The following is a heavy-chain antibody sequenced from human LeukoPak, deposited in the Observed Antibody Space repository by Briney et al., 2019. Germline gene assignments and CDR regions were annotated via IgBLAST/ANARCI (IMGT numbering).Heavy chain of an antibody. CDR2: ISSSSSST. J-gene: IGHJ4*02. Sequence: GGSLRLSCVASGFTFSSYTMSWVRQAPGKGLEWVSAISSSSSSTSYADSVKGRFTISRDNSKNTLYLQMNSLRAEDTAVYYCAKDGQGLTYYFDYWGQGTLVTVSS. V-gene: IGHV3-21*01. CDR3: AKDGQGLTYYFDY. D-gene: IGHD3-9*01. CDR1: GFTFSSYT.